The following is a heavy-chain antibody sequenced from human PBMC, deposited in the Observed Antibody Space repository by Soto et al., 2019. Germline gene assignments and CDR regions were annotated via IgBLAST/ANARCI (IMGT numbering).Heavy chain of an antibody. CDR1: GYTFTSYY. CDR3: ARDQVEVIAAAGSTLYYYGMDV. J-gene: IGHJ6*02. D-gene: IGHD6-13*01. V-gene: IGHV1-46*01. Sequence: ASVKVSCKASGYTFTSYYMHWVRQAPGQGLEWMGIINPSGGSTSYAQKLQGRVTMTRDTSTSTVYMELSSLRSEDTAVYYCARDQVEVIAAAGSTLYYYGMDVWGQGTTVTVSS. CDR2: INPSGGST.